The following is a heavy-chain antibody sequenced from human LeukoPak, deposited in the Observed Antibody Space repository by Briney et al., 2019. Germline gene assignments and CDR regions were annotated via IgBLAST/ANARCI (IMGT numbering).Heavy chain of an antibody. CDR2: IYTSGST. D-gene: IGHD4-17*01. CDR3: ARDGDDYGDLSFDY. CDR1: GGSISRGSYY. J-gene: IGHJ4*02. Sequence: SETLPLTCTVSGGSISRGSYYGSWIRQPAGKGLEWIGRIYTSGSTNYNPSLNSRVTISVDTSKNQFSLKLSSVTAADTAVYYCARDGDDYGDLSFDYWGQGTLVTVSS. V-gene: IGHV4-61*02.